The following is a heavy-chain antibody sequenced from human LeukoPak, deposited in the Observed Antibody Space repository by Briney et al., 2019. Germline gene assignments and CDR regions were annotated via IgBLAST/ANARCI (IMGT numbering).Heavy chain of an antibody. J-gene: IGHJ4*02. V-gene: IGHV3-23*01. CDR3: AKDRPNYYDSSGHYYRRDGDY. CDR2: VSGSGGYT. Sequence: PGGSLRLSCAASGFTFSSYAMSWVRQAPGKGLEWVSSVSGSGGYTYYAGSVKGRFTISRDNPKNTLYLQMNSLRAEDTAIYYCAKDRPNYYDSSGHYYRRDGDYWGQGTLVTVSS. D-gene: IGHD3-22*01. CDR1: GFTFSSYA.